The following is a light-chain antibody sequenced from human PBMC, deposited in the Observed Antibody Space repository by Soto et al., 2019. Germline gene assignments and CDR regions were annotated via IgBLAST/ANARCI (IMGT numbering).Light chain of an antibody. J-gene: IGKJ5*01. V-gene: IGKV1-39*01. CDR2: STS. CDR1: QSISYY. CDR3: QSYNTARPT. Sequence: DIQMTQSPSSLSASVGDRVTITCRASQSISYYLNWYQQKQGRAPRLLIYSTSTLQSGVPSKFSGSASGTDFTLTISSLQPEDFATYYCQSYNTARPTFGQGTRLEIK.